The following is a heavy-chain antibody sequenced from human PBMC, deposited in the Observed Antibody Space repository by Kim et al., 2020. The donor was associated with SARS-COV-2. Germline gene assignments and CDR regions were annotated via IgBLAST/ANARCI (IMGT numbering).Heavy chain of an antibody. V-gene: IGHV4-34*01. Sequence: SETLSLTCAVYGGSFSGYYWSWIRQPPGKGLEWIGEINHSGSTNYNPSLKSRVTISVDTSKNQFSLKLSSVTAADTAVYYCASLEWLLYYFDYWGQGTLVTVSS. J-gene: IGHJ4*02. CDR1: GGSFSGYY. CDR3: ASLEWLLYYFDY. CDR2: INHSGST. D-gene: IGHD3-3*01.